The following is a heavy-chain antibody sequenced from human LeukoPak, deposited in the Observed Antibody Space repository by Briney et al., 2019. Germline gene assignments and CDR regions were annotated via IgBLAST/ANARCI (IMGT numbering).Heavy chain of an antibody. CDR1: GFTFGNYG. Sequence: GGSLRLSCAVSGFTFGNYGMHWVRQAPGKGLEWVALISYDGSSEYYAGSVKGRFTISRVNSKITVYLQMNSLKAEDTAVYYCAKELYNYGDYGAEGLDVGGQGTTVTVS. V-gene: IGHV3-30*18. D-gene: IGHD4-17*01. CDR3: AKELYNYGDYGAEGLDV. CDR2: ISYDGSSE. J-gene: IGHJ6*02.